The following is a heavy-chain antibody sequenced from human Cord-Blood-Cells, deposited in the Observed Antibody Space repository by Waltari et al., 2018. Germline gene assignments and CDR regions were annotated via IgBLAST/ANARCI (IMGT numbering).Heavy chain of an antibody. CDR2: ISSSSSYI. CDR3: ARRNSSSGFDY. Sequence: EVQLVESGGGLVKPGGSLRLSCAASGFTFSSYSSNWVRQAPGKGLEWVSSISSSSSYIYYADSVKGRFTISRDNAKNSLYLQMNSLRAEDTAVYYCARRNSSSGFDYWGQGTLVTVSS. J-gene: IGHJ4*02. CDR1: GFTFSSYS. D-gene: IGHD6-6*01. V-gene: IGHV3-21*01.